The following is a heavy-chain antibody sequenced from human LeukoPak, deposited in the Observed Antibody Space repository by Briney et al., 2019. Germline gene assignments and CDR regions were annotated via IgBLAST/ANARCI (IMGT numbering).Heavy chain of an antibody. CDR2: IYTTGST. V-gene: IGHV4-61*02. J-gene: IGHJ4*02. CDR3: ARRREGHDY. Sequence: SETLSLTCSVSGVSIANTFYYWNWLRQPAGKGLEWIGRIYTTGSTDYNPSLKSRVTISLDTARNQFSLKVSSVTAADTAVYYCARRREGHDYWGRGTLVTVSS. CDR1: GVSIANTFYY.